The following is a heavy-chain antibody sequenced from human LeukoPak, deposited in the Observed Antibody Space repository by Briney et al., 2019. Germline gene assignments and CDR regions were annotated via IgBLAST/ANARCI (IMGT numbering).Heavy chain of an antibody. CDR1: GYGFTNYG. J-gene: IGHJ4*02. CDR3: ARQSASVLTKTGGLYYFDF. V-gene: IGHV5-51*01. CDR2: VYPDDSDA. Sequence: GESLKISCKGSGYGFTNYGIAWLRQMPGKGLEWMGIVYPDDSDARYNPSFQGQVTISADKSISTAYLQWSSLEASDTAIFYCARQSASVLTKTGGLYYFDFWGQGTLVTVSS. D-gene: IGHD3-16*01.